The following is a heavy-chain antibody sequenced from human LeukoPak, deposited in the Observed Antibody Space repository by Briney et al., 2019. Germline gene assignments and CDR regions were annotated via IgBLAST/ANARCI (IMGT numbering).Heavy chain of an antibody. Sequence: SQTLSLTCAISGDSVSSNNAAWTWIGQSPSRGLEWLGRTYHRSKWSNDYAVSVQSRMTINPDTSKNQFSLHLSSVTPEDTAVYYCAREADYGGKSAEFDFWGQGTLVTVSS. V-gene: IGHV6-1*01. J-gene: IGHJ4*02. CDR2: TYHRSKWSN. CDR1: GDSVSSNNAA. D-gene: IGHD4-23*01. CDR3: AREADYGGKSAEFDF.